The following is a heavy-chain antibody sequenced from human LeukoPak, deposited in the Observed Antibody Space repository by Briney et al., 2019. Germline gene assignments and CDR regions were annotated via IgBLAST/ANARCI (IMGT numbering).Heavy chain of an antibody. CDR1: GFTFSSYA. D-gene: IGHD1-7*01. CDR3: ARRRLELRMNDAFDI. V-gene: IGHV3-7*01. CDR2: IKQDGSAR. J-gene: IGHJ3*02. Sequence: GGSLRLSCAASGFTFSSYAMTWVRQAPGKGLEWVANIKQDGSARYCVDSVKGRFIISRDNAKNSLYLQMDSLRAEDTAVYYCARRRLELRMNDAFDIWGQGTMVTVSS.